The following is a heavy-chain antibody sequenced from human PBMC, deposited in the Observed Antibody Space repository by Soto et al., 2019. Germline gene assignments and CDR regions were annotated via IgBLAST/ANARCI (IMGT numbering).Heavy chain of an antibody. Sequence: EVQLVESGGGLVQPGGSLRLSCAASGFTVSSNYMSWVRQAPGKGLEWVSVIYSGGSTYYADSVKGRFTISRDNSKNTLYLQMISLRAEDTAVYYCARSDQLLLSWFDPWGQGTLVTVSS. J-gene: IGHJ5*02. V-gene: IGHV3-66*01. CDR2: IYSGGST. D-gene: IGHD2-2*01. CDR3: ARSDQLLLSWFDP. CDR1: GFTVSSNY.